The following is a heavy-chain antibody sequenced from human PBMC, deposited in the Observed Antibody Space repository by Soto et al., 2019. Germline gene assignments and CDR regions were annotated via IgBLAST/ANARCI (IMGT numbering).Heavy chain of an antibody. J-gene: IGHJ5*02. CDR2: IKSKSDGGTT. CDR1: EFPLLDSS. V-gene: IGHV3-15*01. Sequence: GSLILSCASSEFPLLDSSLSWTRQAPGEWVDWVGRIKSKSDGGTTEYAAPVRSRFSSSRDNSKNTFYLQINSLNTQDTAVYSCNTDLWRIAVVVGSTGYFNPWGQGTPVTVSS. D-gene: IGHD2-15*01. CDR3: NTDLWRIAVVVGSTGYFNP.